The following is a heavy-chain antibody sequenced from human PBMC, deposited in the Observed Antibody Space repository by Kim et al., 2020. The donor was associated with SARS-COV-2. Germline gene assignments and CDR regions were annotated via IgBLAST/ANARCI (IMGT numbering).Heavy chain of an antibody. CDR3: ASWGFWSGYYYRGRYYFDY. D-gene: IGHD3-3*01. CDR2: ISSSGSTI. V-gene: IGHV3-48*03. CDR1: GFTFSSYE. J-gene: IGHJ4*02. Sequence: GGSLRLSCAASGFTFSSYEMNWVRQAPGKGLEWVSYISSSGSTIYYADSVKGRFTISRDNAKNSLYLQMNSLRAEDTAVYYCASWGFWSGYYYRGRYYFDYWGQGTLVTVSS.